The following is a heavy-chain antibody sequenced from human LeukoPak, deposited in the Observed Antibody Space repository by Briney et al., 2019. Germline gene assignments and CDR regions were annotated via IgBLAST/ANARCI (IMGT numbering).Heavy chain of an antibody. J-gene: IGHJ5*02. CDR1: GFTFSDYY. CDR2: ISSSGSTI. D-gene: IGHD2-2*02. Sequence: GGSLRLSCAASGFTFSDYYMSWIRQAPGKGLERVSYISSSGSTIYYADSVKGRFTISRDNAKNSLYLQMNSLRAEDTAVYYCARDHCSSTSCYIDLPWFDPWGQGTLVTVSS. CDR3: ARDHCSSTSCYIDLPWFDP. V-gene: IGHV3-11*01.